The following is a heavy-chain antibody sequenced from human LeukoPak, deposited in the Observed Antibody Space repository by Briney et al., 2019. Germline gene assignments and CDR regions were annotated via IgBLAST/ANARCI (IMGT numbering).Heavy chain of an antibody. CDR1: GYTFTVYH. Sequence: ASVKVSCKASGYTFTVYHIHWVRQAPGQGLEWMGWINPNSGSTNYAQKFQGRVTMTRDTSISTVYMEVSRLTSDDTAMYYCAIILGGSWHLWFDPWGRGTLVTIPS. V-gene: IGHV1-2*02. CDR2: INPNSGST. CDR3: AIILGGSWHLWFDP. D-gene: IGHD3-16*02. J-gene: IGHJ5*02.